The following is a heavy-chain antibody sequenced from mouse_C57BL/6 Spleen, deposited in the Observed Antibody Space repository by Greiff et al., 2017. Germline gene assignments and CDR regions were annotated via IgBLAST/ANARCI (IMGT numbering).Heavy chain of an antibody. V-gene: IGHV1-39*01. CDR2: INPNYGTT. CDR1: GYSFTDYN. Sequence: VQLQQSGPELVKPGASVSISCTASGYSFTDYNMNWVKQSFGRSIGWNGVINPNYGTTSYNPKFKGKATLTVDQSTSTAYMQFNSLTSEDSAVYYCAREMTTVTRRYFDVWGTGTTAPVPS. CDR3: AREMTTVTRRYFDV. J-gene: IGHJ1*03. D-gene: IGHD1-1*01.